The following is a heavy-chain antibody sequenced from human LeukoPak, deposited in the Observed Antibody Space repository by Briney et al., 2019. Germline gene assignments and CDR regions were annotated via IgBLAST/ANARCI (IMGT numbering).Heavy chain of an antibody. V-gene: IGHV4-39*07. CDR2: IYYSGST. D-gene: IGHD6-13*01. CDR3: ARDSSSWLNWFDP. Sequence: PSETLSLTCAVYGGSLSSYYWGWIRQPPGKGLEWIGSIYYSGSTYYNPSLKSRVTISVDTSKNQFSLKLSSVTAADTAVYYCARDSSSWLNWFDPWGQGTLVTVSS. CDR1: GGSLSSYY. J-gene: IGHJ5*02.